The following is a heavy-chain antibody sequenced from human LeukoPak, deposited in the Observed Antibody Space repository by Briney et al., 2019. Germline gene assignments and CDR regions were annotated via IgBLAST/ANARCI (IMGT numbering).Heavy chain of an antibody. CDR3: AIIYGSGNYCGD. Sequence: GGSLRLSCAASGFTLSSYAMTWVRKASGKALEWLSVVSGSGDTTFYTDSVKGRFTISRDNSKNTLYLQMNSLRVEDTAIYFCAIIYGSGNYCGDWGQGTLVTVSS. V-gene: IGHV3-23*01. CDR1: GFTLSSYA. D-gene: IGHD3-10*01. J-gene: IGHJ4*02. CDR2: VSGSGDTT.